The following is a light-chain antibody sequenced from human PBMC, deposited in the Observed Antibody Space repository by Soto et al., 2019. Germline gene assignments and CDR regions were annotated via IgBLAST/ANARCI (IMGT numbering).Light chain of an antibody. J-gene: IGKJ5*01. CDR1: QNLSRYF. Sequence: EVVVTQSPCTLSLSTGDRASLSCRASQNLSRYFLAWYQHKPGQAPRLLISGASRRATGIPDRFSGAGSGTDFTLTISRLEPEDFALYYCQQHDILPITFGQGTRLEIK. CDR3: QQHDILPIT. V-gene: IGKV3-20*01. CDR2: GAS.